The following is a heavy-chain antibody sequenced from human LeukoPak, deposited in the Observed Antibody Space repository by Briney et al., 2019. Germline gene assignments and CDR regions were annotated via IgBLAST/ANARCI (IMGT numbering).Heavy chain of an antibody. CDR2: ISSSGSTI. V-gene: IGHV3-48*03. D-gene: IGHD3-9*01. CDR1: GFTFSSYE. J-gene: IGHJ4*02. CDR3: ARGKPLLRYFDWLPPDY. Sequence: GGSLRLSCAASGFTFSSYEMNWVRQAPGKGLEWVSYISSSGSTIYYADSVKGRFTISRDNAKNSLYLQMNSLRAEDTAVYYCARGKPLLRYFDWLPPDYWGQGTLVTVSS.